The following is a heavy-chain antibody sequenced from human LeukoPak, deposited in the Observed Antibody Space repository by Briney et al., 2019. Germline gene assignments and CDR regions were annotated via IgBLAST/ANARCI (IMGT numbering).Heavy chain of an antibody. V-gene: IGHV3-20*04. CDR3: ARAHCSSTSCPGDY. Sequence: GGSLRLSCAASGFTFDDYGMTWVRQAPGKGLEWVSGISWNGGSTGYADSVKGRFTISRDNAKNSLSLQMNSLRAEDTALYYCARAHCSSTSCPGDYWGQGTLVTASS. D-gene: IGHD2-2*01. CDR1: GFTFDDYG. J-gene: IGHJ4*02. CDR2: ISWNGGST.